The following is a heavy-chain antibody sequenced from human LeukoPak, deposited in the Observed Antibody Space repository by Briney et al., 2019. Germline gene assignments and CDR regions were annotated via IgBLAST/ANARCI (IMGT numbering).Heavy chain of an antibody. CDR3: ARRRLANKKYYYYYYGLDV. D-gene: IGHD3-9*01. CDR1: GYSFANYF. CDR2: IYPGDPDT. J-gene: IGHJ6*02. Sequence: GESLKISCKGSGYSFANYFIAWVRQMPGKGLEWMGIIYPGDPDTRYSPSFQGQVTISADKSINTAYLQWSSLKASDTAMYYCARRRLANKKYYYYYYGLDVWGQGTTDTVSS. V-gene: IGHV5-51*01.